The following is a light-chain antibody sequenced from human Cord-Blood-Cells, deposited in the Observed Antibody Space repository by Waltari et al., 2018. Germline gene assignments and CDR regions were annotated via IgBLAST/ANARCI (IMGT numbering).Light chain of an antibody. J-gene: IGLJ3*02. CDR2: EGS. V-gene: IGLV2-23*01. CDR1: SSDVGSYNL. CDR3: CSYAGSSTWV. Sequence: QSALTQPASVSGSPGQSITISCTGTSSDVGSYNLVSWYQQHTGKAPKLMIYEGSKRPSGVSNRFSGSKSGNTASLTFSGLQAEDEADYYCCSYAGSSTWVFGGGTKLTVL.